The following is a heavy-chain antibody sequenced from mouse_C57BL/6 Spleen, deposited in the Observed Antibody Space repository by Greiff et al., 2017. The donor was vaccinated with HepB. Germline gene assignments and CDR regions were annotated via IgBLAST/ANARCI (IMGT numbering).Heavy chain of an antibody. D-gene: IGHD1-1*01. J-gene: IGHJ2*01. CDR3: TRPPIATVVEVDY. CDR2: IYPGNSDT. Sequence: EVQLQQSGTVLARPGASVKMSCKTSGYTFTSYWMHWVKQRPGQGLEWIGAIYPGNSDTSYNQKFKGKAKLTAVTSASTAYMELSSLTNEDSAVYYCTRPPIATVVEVDYWGQGTTLTVSS. V-gene: IGHV1-5*01. CDR1: GYTFTSYW.